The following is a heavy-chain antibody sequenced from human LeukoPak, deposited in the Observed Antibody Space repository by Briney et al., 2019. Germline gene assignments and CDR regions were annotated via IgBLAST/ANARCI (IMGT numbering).Heavy chain of an antibody. D-gene: IGHD6-13*01. Sequence: GGSLRLSCAASGFTFSSYSMNLVRQAPGKGLEWVSIIYSGGSTYYADSVMGRFTISRDNSKNTLYLQMNSLRVEDTAVYYCARGRQQQLGWFDPWGQGTQVTVSS. J-gene: IGHJ5*02. CDR2: IYSGGST. CDR1: GFTFSSYS. V-gene: IGHV3-53*01. CDR3: ARGRQQQLGWFDP.